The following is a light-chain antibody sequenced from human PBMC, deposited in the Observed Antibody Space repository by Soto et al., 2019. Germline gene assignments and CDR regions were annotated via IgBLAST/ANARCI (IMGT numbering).Light chain of an antibody. J-gene: IGLJ7*01. V-gene: IGLV1-51*01. Sequence: QSVLTQPPSVSAAPGQKVTISCSGSSSNIGNNYVSWYQHLPGTAPKLLIYDNNKRPSGIPDRFSGSKSGTSATLGITGLQTGDEADYYCGTWDGSLSAAVFGGGTQLTVL. CDR1: SSNIGNNY. CDR3: GTWDGSLSAAV. CDR2: DNN.